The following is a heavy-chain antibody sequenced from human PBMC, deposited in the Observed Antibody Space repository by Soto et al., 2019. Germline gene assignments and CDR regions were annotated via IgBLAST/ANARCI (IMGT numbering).Heavy chain of an antibody. V-gene: IGHV3-23*01. CDR2: ISASGTHT. CDR3: AKGLRPWNHMDA. D-gene: IGHD1-1*01. CDR1: GFTFSTFA. Sequence: EVQLLESVGGFVQPGGSLRLSCAASGFTFSTFAMTWVRQAPGKGLEWVSSISASGTHTYHADSGRGRFTISRDDSINTLYLQLNSLRGGDTAVYYCAKGLRPWNHMDAWGRGTTVTVSS. J-gene: IGHJ6*03.